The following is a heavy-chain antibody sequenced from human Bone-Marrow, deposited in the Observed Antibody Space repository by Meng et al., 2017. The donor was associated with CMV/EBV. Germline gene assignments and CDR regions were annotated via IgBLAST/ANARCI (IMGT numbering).Heavy chain of an antibody. CDR2: IYYSGST. CDR3: ARVRSGSPDY. Sequence: SCTVSGGSISSYYWSWIRQPPGKGLEWIGYIYYSGSTNYNPSLKSRVTISVDTSKNQFSLKLSSVTAADTAVYYCARVRSGSPDYWGQGTLVTVSS. J-gene: IGHJ4*02. D-gene: IGHD1-26*01. V-gene: IGHV4-59*01. CDR1: GGSISSYY.